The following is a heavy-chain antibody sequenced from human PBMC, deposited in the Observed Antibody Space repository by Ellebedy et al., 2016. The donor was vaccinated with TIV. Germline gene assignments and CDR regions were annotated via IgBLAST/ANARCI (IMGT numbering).Heavy chain of an antibody. CDR2: IYTSGST. D-gene: IGHD2-2*01. V-gene: IGHV4-4*07. CDR1: GGSISSYY. CDR3: ARDIVVVPAATYYYYYMDV. Sequence: SETLSLTXTVSGGSISSYYWSWIRQPAGKGLEWIGRIYTSGSTNYNPSLKSRVTMSVDTSKNQFSLKLSSVTAADTAVYYCARDIVVVPAATYYYYYMDVWGKGTTVTVSS. J-gene: IGHJ6*03.